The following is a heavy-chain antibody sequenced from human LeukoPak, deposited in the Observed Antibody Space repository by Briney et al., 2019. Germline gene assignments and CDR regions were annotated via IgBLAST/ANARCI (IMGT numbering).Heavy chain of an antibody. V-gene: IGHV1-8*01. Sequence: ASVKVSCKASGYTFTSYDINWVRQATGQGLEWMGWMNPNSGNTGYAQKFQGRVTMTRNTSISTAYMELSSLRPEDTAVYYCARGVLVGRNYDYWGQGTLVTVSS. J-gene: IGHJ4*02. CDR2: MNPNSGNT. CDR1: GYTFTSYD. CDR3: ARGVLVGRNYDY. D-gene: IGHD4-11*01.